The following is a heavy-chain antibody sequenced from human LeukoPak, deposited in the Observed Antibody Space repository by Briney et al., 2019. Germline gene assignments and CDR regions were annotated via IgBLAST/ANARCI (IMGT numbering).Heavy chain of an antibody. CDR3: ATSHDSSGYGFDY. D-gene: IGHD3-22*01. J-gene: IGHJ4*02. V-gene: IGHV3-9*03. CDR1: GFTFDDYA. CDR2: ISWNSGSI. Sequence: GGSLRLSCAASGFTFDDYAMHWVRQAPGKGPEWVSGISWNSGSIGYADSVKGRFTISRDNAKNSLYLQMNSLRAEDMALYYCATSHDSSGYGFDYWGQGTLVTVSS.